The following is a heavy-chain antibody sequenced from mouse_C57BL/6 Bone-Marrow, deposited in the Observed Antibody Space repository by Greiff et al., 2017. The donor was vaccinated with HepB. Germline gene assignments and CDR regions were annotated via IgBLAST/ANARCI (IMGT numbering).Heavy chain of an antibody. CDR3: TSPYYSNYKYYAMDY. D-gene: IGHD2-5*01. J-gene: IGHJ4*01. Sequence: VQLVESGAELVRPGASVTLSCKASGYTFTDYEMHWVKQTPVHGLEWIGAIDPETGGTAYNQKFKGKAILTADKSSSTAYMELRSLTSEDSAVYYCTSPYYSNYKYYAMDYWGQGTSVTVSS. CDR2: IDPETGGT. CDR1: GYTFTDYE. V-gene: IGHV1-15*01.